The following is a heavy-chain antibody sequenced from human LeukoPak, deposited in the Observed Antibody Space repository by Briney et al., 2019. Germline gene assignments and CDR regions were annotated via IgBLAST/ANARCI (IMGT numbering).Heavy chain of an antibody. CDR3: ARDPGQLDYYYGMDV. Sequence: GRSLRLSCAASGFTFSSYGLHWVRQAPGKGLEWVAVIWYDGSNKYYADSVKGRFTISRGNSKNTLYLQMNSLRAEDTAVYYCARDPGQLDYYYGMDVWGKGTTVTVSS. CDR2: IWYDGSNK. V-gene: IGHV3-33*01. J-gene: IGHJ6*04. D-gene: IGHD5-18*01. CDR1: GFTFSSYG.